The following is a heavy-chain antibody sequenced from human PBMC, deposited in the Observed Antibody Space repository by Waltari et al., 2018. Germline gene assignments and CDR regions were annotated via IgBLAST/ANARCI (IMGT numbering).Heavy chain of an antibody. CDR2: IYHSGST. J-gene: IGHJ1*01. CDR1: GGSISSSNW. D-gene: IGHD2-21*02. CDR3: ARIGGDSEYFQH. V-gene: IGHV4-4*02. Sequence: QVQLQESGPGLVKPSGTLSLTCAVSGGSISSSNWWSWVRPPPGKGLEWIGEIYHSGSTNDSRSLNGRVPISVDKSKIQFSRKLSSVTAADTAVYYCARIGGDSEYFQHWGQGTLVTVSS.